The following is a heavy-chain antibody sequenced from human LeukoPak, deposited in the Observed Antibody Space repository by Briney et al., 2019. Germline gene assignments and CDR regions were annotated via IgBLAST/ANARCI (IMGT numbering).Heavy chain of an antibody. D-gene: IGHD6-19*01. J-gene: IGHJ2*01. CDR3: ARQWAHGIAVARVFDL. CDR1: GFTFRSYW. CDR2: INEDGSET. V-gene: IGHV3-7*01. Sequence: GGSLRLSCAASGFTFRSYWMTWVRQAPGKGLEWVAKINEDGSETDYVDSVKGRFTISRDNAKNTLLLQMSSLRAEDTAVYYCARQWAHGIAVARVFDLWGRGTLVTVSS.